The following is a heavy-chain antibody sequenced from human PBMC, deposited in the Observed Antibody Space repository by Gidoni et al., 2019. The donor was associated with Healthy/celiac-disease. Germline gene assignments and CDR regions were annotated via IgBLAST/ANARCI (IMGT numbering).Heavy chain of an antibody. Sequence: EVQLVASGGGLVQPGRSLRLSGAASGFTFDDCAMPWVRQAPGKGLELVSGISWNSGSIGYADSVKGRFTISRDNAKNSLYLQMNSLRAEDTALYYCAKGEDFWSGYYFDYWVQGTLVTVSS. D-gene: IGHD3-3*01. CDR2: ISWNSGSI. J-gene: IGHJ4*02. V-gene: IGHV3-9*01. CDR3: AKGEDFWSGYYFDY. CDR1: GFTFDDCA.